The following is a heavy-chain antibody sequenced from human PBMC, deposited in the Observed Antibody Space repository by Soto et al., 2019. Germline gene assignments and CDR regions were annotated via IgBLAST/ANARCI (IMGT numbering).Heavy chain of an antibody. CDR2: IYSSGST. CDR1: TGSISDYY. J-gene: IGHJ6*02. V-gene: IGHV4-4*07. Sequence: SDTLSLTCTVSTGSISDYYWSWIRQPAGKGLEWIGRIYSSGSTKYNSSLQSRVTMSVDTSKNQLSLKLSSVTAADTAVYFCARDVATYGMDVGGHGTKVTVS. CDR3: ARDVATYGMDV.